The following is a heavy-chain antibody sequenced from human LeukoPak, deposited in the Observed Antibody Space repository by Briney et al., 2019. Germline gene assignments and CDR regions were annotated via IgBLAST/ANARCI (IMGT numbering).Heavy chain of an antibody. CDR3: VREGGGSFLDSFDI. CDR2: INSDGLIT. D-gene: IGHD2-15*01. Sequence: GGSLRLSCAASGFTFSNYWMHWVRQAPGKGLVWVSRINSDGLITNYADSVKGRFTVSRDNPKNTLYLQMNNLRVEDTAVYYCVREGGGSFLDSFDIWGQGKLVTVSS. J-gene: IGHJ3*02. V-gene: IGHV3-74*01. CDR1: GFTFSNYW.